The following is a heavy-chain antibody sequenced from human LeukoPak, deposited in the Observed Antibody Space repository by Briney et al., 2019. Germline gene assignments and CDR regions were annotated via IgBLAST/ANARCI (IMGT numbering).Heavy chain of an antibody. J-gene: IGHJ4*02. V-gene: IGHV1-2*02. CDR3: GREGRLYYDSSGYSVGPFDY. CDR1: GYTFTGYY. Sequence: ASVKVSCKASGYTFTGYYMHWVRQAPGQGLEWMGWINPNSGGTNYAQKFQGRVTMTRDTSMSTAYMELRRLRSDDTAVYYCGREGRLYYDSSGYSVGPFDYWGQGTQVTVSS. D-gene: IGHD3-22*01. CDR2: INPNSGGT.